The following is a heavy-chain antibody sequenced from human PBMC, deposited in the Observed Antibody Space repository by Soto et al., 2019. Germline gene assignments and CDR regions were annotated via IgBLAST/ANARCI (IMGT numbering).Heavy chain of an antibody. J-gene: IGHJ5*02. V-gene: IGHV4-59*01. CDR2: AYYSGST. CDR3: ARDRSTYGGGGTGEVKENWFDP. Sequence: LSLTCTVSGGSISHYYWSWIRQSPGKGLEWIGYAYYSGSTDYNPSLKSRVTMSVDTSKNQVSLKLNSVTTADTAVYYCARDRSTYGGGGTGEVKENWFDPWGPGTLVTVSS. D-gene: IGHD2-8*01. CDR1: GGSISHYY.